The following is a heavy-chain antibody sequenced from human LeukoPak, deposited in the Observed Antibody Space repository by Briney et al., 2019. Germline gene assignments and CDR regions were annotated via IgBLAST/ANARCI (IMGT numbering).Heavy chain of an antibody. CDR1: GFTFSSYA. Sequence: GGSLRLSCAASGFTFSSYATSWVRQAPGKGLEWVSTISGSGGNTDYADSVKGRFTINRDNSKNTLYLQMNSLRAEDTAVYNCAKNGGGYYYGSGRYYMDVWGKGTTVTVSS. J-gene: IGHJ6*03. D-gene: IGHD3-10*01. CDR2: ISGSGGNT. CDR3: AKNGGGYYYGSGRYYMDV. V-gene: IGHV3-23*01.